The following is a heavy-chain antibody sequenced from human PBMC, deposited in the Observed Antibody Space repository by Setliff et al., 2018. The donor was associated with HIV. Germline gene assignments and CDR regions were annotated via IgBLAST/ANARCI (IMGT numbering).Heavy chain of an antibody. CDR1: GGTFSSYV. V-gene: IGHV1-69*13. CDR2: IIPIFGTT. D-gene: IGHD3-22*01. CDR3: ARIPNHSSGFDY. J-gene: IGHJ4*02. Sequence: SVKVSCKASGGTFSSYVISWVRQAPGQGLEWMGGIIPIFGTTHYAQKFQGRVTVTADESTSTAYMQLSSLRSEDTAVYYCARIPNHSSGFDYWGQGTPVTVSS.